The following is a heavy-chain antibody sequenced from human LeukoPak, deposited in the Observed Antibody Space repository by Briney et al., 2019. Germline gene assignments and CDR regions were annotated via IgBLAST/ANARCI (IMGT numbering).Heavy chain of an antibody. J-gene: IGHJ6*03. V-gene: IGHV1-8*03. CDR3: ARGPVVVAATLAYYYYMDV. Sequence: ASVKVSCKASGYTFTSYDINWVRQATGQGLEWMGWMNPNSGNTGYAQEFQGRVTITRNTSISTAYMELSSLRSEDTAVYYCARGPVVVAATLAYYYYMDVWGKGTTVTVSS. D-gene: IGHD2-15*01. CDR1: GYTFTSYD. CDR2: MNPNSGNT.